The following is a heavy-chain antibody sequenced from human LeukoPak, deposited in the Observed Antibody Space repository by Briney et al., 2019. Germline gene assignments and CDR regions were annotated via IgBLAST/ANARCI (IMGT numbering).Heavy chain of an antibody. CDR3: ARWKRGYCSGGSCYPPFPFDY. Sequence: GESLKISCKGSGYSFTSYWIGWARQMPGKGLEWMGIIYPGDSDTRYSPSFQGQVTISADKSISTAYLQWSSLKASDTAMYYCARWKRGYCSGGSCYPPFPFDYWGQGTLVTVSS. D-gene: IGHD2-15*01. CDR2: IYPGDSDT. CDR1: GYSFTSYW. V-gene: IGHV5-51*01. J-gene: IGHJ4*02.